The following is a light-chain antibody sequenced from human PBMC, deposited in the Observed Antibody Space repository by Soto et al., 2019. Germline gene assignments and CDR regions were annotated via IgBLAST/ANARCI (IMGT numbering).Light chain of an antibody. V-gene: IGLV2-23*01. CDR3: CSYAVTNILV. CDR2: EGS. Sequence: QSALTQPASVSGSPGQSITISCTGTSSDVGSYNLVSWFQQHPGKAPKLMIYEGSKRPSGVSNRFSGSKSGNTASLTISGLQAEDEADYYCCSYAVTNILVVSGGTKLTVL. CDR1: SSDVGSYNL. J-gene: IGLJ2*01.